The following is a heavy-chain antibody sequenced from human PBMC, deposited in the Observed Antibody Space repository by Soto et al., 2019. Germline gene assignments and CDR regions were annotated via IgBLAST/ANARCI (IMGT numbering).Heavy chain of an antibody. CDR3: AKTITTSGVSSRGRGALLDS. V-gene: IGHV3-23*01. D-gene: IGHD3-3*01. CDR2: ISGSGGST. Sequence: EVQLLESGGGLVQPGGSLRLSCAASGFSFSSTAMSWVRQTPGKGLEWVSAISGSGGSTYYAGSVTGRFTISRDNSRDTLFLQINTLRAEDTAVYYCAKTITTSGVSSRGRGALLDSWGQGTLVTVSS. CDR1: GFSFSSTA. J-gene: IGHJ4*02.